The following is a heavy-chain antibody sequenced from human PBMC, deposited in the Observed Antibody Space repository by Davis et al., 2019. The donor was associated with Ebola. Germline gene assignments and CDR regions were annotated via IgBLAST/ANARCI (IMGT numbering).Heavy chain of an antibody. CDR3: ARDGSIAVAGHD. V-gene: IGHV1-69*13. J-gene: IGHJ4*02. D-gene: IGHD6-19*01. Sequence: AASVKVSCKASGGTFSSYAISWVRQAPGQGLEWMGGIIPIFGTANYAQKFQGRVTITADESTSTAYMELSSLRSEDTAVYYCARDGSIAVAGHDWGQGTLVTVSS. CDR1: GGTFSSYA. CDR2: IIPIFGTA.